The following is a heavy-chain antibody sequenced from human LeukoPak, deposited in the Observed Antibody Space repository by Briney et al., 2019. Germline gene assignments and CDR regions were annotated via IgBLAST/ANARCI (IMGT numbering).Heavy chain of an antibody. CDR1: GFTFSSYG. CDR2: ISGSGGST. V-gene: IGHV3-23*01. D-gene: IGHD5-12*01. CDR3: AREGLSGYDSANWFDP. J-gene: IGHJ5*02. Sequence: GGSLRLSCAASGFTFSSYGMSWVRQAPGKGLEWVSAISGSGGSTYYADSVKGRFTISRDNSKNTLYLQMNSLRSDDTAVYYCAREGLSGYDSANWFDPWGQGTLVTVSS.